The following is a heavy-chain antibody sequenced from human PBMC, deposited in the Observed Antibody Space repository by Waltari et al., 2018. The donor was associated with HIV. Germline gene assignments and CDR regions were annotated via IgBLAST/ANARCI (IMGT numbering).Heavy chain of an antibody. V-gene: IGHV4-31*03. Sequence: QVQLQESGPGLVKPSQTLSLTCTVSCASISSGGYYWSWIRQHPGKGLEWIGYIYYSGSTYYNPSLKSRVTISVDTSKNQFSLKMTSVTAADTAVYYCARRRDYDNSGHYYYFDYWGQGALVTVSS. J-gene: IGHJ4*02. CDR1: CASISSGGYY. CDR2: IYYSGST. D-gene: IGHD3-22*01. CDR3: ARRRDYDNSGHYYYFDY.